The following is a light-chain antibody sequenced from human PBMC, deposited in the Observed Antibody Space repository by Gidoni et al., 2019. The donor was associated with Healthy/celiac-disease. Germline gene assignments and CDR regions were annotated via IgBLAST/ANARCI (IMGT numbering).Light chain of an antibody. Sequence: QSVLTQLPSASGTPGQRVTIPCSGSSSNIGSNTVNWYQQLPGTAPKLLIYSNNQRPSGVPDRFSGSKSDTSASLAISGLQSEDEADYYCAAWDDRLNGVFGGGTKLTVL. J-gene: IGLJ3*02. CDR3: AAWDDRLNGV. CDR1: SSNIGSNT. V-gene: IGLV1-44*01. CDR2: SNN.